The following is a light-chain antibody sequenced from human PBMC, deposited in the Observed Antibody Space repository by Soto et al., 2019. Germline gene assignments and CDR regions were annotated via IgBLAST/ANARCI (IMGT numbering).Light chain of an antibody. V-gene: IGKV1-6*01. CDR1: QDIGTE. CDR3: LQDSKYPRT. J-gene: IGKJ1*01. Sequence: IQMTQSPSSLSVSVGDRVTITCRASQDIGTELGWYQQKPGKAPRLLIYGTFSLQSGVPSRFSGSGSGTDFTLTISSLQPDDFATYYCLQDSKYPRTFGQGTKVEVK. CDR2: GTF.